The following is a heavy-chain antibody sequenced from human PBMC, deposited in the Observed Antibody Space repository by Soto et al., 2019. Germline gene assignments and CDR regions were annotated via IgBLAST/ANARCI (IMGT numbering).Heavy chain of an antibody. Sequence: QVQLVQSGAEVKKPGASVKVSCKASGYTFTSYGISWVRQAPGQGLEWMGWISAYNGNTNYAQKLQGRVTITTDTSTSTAYMARRSLRSDDTAVYYWARTRGWVRDNWFDPGGKGTLVTVSS. CDR2: ISAYNGNT. CDR1: GYTFTSYG. V-gene: IGHV1-18*04. J-gene: IGHJ5*02. CDR3: ARTRGWVRDNWFDP. D-gene: IGHD3-10*01.